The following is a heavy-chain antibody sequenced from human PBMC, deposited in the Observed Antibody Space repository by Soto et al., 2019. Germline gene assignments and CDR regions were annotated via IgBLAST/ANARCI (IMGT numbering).Heavy chain of an antibody. Sequence: QVQLVQSGAEVKKPGASVKVSCKASGYTFTSYDINWVRQATGQGLEWMGWLNLNSGNTGYAQKFQGRVTMTRNTSISTAYMELSSLRSEDTAVYYCARAVHYYYDSSGYYYGVFYFGYWGQGTLVTVSS. CDR2: LNLNSGNT. D-gene: IGHD3-22*01. CDR3: ARAVHYYYDSSGYYYGVFYFGY. J-gene: IGHJ4*02. CDR1: GYTFTSYD. V-gene: IGHV1-8*01.